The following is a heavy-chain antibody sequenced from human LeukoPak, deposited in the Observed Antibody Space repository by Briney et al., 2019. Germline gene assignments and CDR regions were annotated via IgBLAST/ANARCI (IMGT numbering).Heavy chain of an antibody. J-gene: IGHJ3*02. CDR2: ISYDGSHK. CDR3: ARAALSGSHDAFDI. Sequence: GGSLRLSCAASGFTFSSYAMNWVRQAPGKGLEWVAVISYDGSHKYYADSVKGQSTISRDNSKNTLYLQMNSLRAEDTAVYYCARAALSGSHDAFDIWGQGTMVTVSS. CDR1: GFTFSSYA. D-gene: IGHD1-26*01. V-gene: IGHV3-30*04.